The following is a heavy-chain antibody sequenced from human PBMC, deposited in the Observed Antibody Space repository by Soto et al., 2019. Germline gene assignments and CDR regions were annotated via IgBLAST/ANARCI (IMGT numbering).Heavy chain of an antibody. CDR3: VKEPYSSSSRGDPWTLYFDY. CDR2: ISSNGGST. CDR1: GFTFSSYA. Sequence: GGSLRLSCSASGFTFSSYAMHWVRQAPGKGLEYVSAISSNGGSTYYADSVKGRFTISRDNSKNTLYLQMSSLRAEDTAVYYCVKEPYSSSSRGDPWTLYFDYWGQGTLVTVSS. V-gene: IGHV3-64D*08. J-gene: IGHJ4*02. D-gene: IGHD6-13*01.